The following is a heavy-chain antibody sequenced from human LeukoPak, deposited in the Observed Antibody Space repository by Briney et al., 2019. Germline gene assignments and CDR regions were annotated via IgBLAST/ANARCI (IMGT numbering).Heavy chain of an antibody. CDR1: GFTFGSYG. D-gene: IGHD5-18*01. Sequence: GGSLRLSCAASGFTFGSYGMHWVRQAPGKGLEWVAVIWYDGSNKYYADSVKGRFTISRDNSKKTLYLQMNNLRAEDTAVYYCARKKRVDTDSIMVYYYYAMDVWGRGTTVTVSS. J-gene: IGHJ6*02. CDR2: IWYDGSNK. V-gene: IGHV3-33*01. CDR3: ARKKRVDTDSIMVYYYYAMDV.